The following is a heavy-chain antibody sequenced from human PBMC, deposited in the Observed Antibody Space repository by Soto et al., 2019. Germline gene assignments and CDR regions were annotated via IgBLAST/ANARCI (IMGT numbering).Heavy chain of an antibody. J-gene: IGHJ4*02. CDR2: IYYSGST. CDR3: ARGGWYIDY. Sequence: SETLSLTCTVSGGSTNSHYWSWYRQPPGKGLEWIGYIYYSGSTDYNPSLKSRVTMSVDTSKNQFSLKLTSVSAADTAVYYCARGGWYIDYWGQGIMVTVPS. CDR1: GGSTNSHY. V-gene: IGHV4-59*11. D-gene: IGHD6-19*01.